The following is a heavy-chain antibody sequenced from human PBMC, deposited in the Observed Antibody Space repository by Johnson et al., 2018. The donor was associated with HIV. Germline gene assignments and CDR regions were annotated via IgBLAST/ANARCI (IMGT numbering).Heavy chain of an antibody. CDR1: GFIFSSYA. Sequence: QEQLVESGGGLVKPGGSLRLSCAASGFIFSSYAMHWVRQAPGKGLEWVAVISYDGSNKYYADSVKGRFTISRDNSKNSLYQHMNTLRAEDTALNYCARVVSVAVAGSRQGAVGAFDMWGQGTMVTGSS. V-gene: IGHV3-30*04. CDR2: ISYDGSNK. D-gene: IGHD6-19*01. J-gene: IGHJ3*02. CDR3: ARVVSVAVAGSRQGAVGAFDM.